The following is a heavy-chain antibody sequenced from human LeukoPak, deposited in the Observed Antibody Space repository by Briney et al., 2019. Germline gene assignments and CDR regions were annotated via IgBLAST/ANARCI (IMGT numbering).Heavy chain of an antibody. V-gene: IGHV3-21*01. CDR2: ISTSSIYI. Sequence: GGSLRLSCEASGFTFSSYTMNWVRQAPGKGLEWVSSISTSSIYIYYSDSVKGRFTISRDNARNSLYLQMNSLRAEDTAVYYCARDGGGSILNWFDPWGQGTLVTVSS. CDR1: GFTFSSYT. CDR3: ARDGGGSILNWFDP. J-gene: IGHJ5*02. D-gene: IGHD2-21*01.